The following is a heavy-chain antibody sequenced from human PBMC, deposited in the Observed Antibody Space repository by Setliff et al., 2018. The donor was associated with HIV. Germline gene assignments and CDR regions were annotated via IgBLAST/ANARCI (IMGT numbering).Heavy chain of an antibody. J-gene: IGHJ4*02. CDR3: ARDRMPMASWVPDK. CDR2: VTHSGRT. D-gene: IGHD2-2*01. V-gene: IGHV4-34*01. CDR1: GGSFSGYY. Sequence: SETLSLTCAVYGGSFSGYYWSWIRQPPGKGLEWIGEVTHSGRTNYNPSLESRVTTSVDTSENQFSLKLSSVTAADTAVYYCARDRMPMASWVPDKWGQGTLVTVSS.